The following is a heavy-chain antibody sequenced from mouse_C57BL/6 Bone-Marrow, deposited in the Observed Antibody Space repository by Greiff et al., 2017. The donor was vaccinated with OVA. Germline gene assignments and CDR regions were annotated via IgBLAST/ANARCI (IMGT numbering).Heavy chain of an antibody. Sequence: EVKVVESGGGLVQPGGSMKLSCAASGFTFSDAWMDWVRQSPEKGLEWVAEIRNKANNHATYYAESVKGRFTISRDDSKSSVYLQMNSLRAEDTGIYYCYSSGYEYYAMDYWGQGTSVTVSS. V-gene: IGHV6-6*01. CDR1: GFTFSDAW. CDR2: IRNKANNHAT. D-gene: IGHD3-2*02. CDR3: YSSGYEYYAMDY. J-gene: IGHJ4*01.